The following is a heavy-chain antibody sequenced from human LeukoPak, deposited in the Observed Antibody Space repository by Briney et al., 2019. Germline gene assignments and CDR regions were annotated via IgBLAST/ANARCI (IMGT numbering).Heavy chain of an antibody. CDR1: GGSISSYY. J-gene: IGHJ6*03. CDR2: IYYSGST. V-gene: IGHV4-59*01. Sequence: SETLSLTCTVSGGSISSYYWSWIRQPPGKGLEWLGYIYYSGSTNYNPSLKSRVTISVDTSKNQFSLRLSSVTAADTAVYYCARERAGGYYYYMVVWGKGTTVTVSS. D-gene: IGHD2-8*02. CDR3: ARERAGGYYYYMVV.